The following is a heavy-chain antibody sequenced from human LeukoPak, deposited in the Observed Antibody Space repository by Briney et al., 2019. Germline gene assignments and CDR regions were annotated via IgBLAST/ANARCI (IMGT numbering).Heavy chain of an antibody. D-gene: IGHD4-17*01. J-gene: IGHJ4*02. Sequence: GRSVRLSCAASGFTFSSYGMHWVRQAPGKGLEWVAVISYDGSNKYYADSVKGRFTISRDNSKNTLYLQMNSLRAEDTAVYYCAKDRVPYGEFDYWGQGTLVTVSS. CDR1: GFTFSSYG. CDR2: ISYDGSNK. CDR3: AKDRVPYGEFDY. V-gene: IGHV3-30*18.